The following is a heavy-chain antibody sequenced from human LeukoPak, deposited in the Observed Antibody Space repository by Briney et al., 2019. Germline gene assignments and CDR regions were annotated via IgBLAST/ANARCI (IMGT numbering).Heavy chain of an antibody. V-gene: IGHV3-30*02. CDR3: AKDRYPAMVRTPFDY. CDR2: IRYDGSNK. J-gene: IGHJ4*02. D-gene: IGHD5-18*01. Sequence: GGSLRLSCAASGFTFSSYGMHWVRQAPGKGLEWVAFIRYDGSNKYYADSVKGRFTISRDNSKNTLYLQMNSLRAEDTAVYYCAKDRYPAMVRTPFDYWGQGTLVTVSS. CDR1: GFTFSSYG.